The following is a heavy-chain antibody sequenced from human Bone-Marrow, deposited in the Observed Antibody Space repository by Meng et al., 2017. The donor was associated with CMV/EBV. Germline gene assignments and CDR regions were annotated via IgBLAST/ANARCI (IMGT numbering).Heavy chain of an antibody. V-gene: IGHV3-66*02. CDR1: GFTFSSYE. Sequence: GESLKISCAASGFTFSSYEMNWVRQAPGKGLEWVSVVHSGGNTNYADSVKGRFTISRDTSKNTLYLQMNSLRVEDTGVYYCARGWLADPWGQGTLVTVSS. D-gene: IGHD5-24*01. CDR3: ARGWLADP. CDR2: VHSGGNT. J-gene: IGHJ5*02.